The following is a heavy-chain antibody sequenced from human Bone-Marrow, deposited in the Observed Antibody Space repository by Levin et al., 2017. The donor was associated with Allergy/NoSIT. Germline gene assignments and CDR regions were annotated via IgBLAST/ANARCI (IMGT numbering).Heavy chain of an antibody. CDR1: GGTFSSYT. D-gene: IGHD6-19*01. CDR3: ARDNSKGIAVAGTLGYYYYGMDV. V-gene: IGHV1-69*04. CDR2: IIPILGIA. Sequence: KAGGSLRLSCKASGGTFSSYTISWVRQAPGQGLEWMGRIIPILGIANYAQKFQGRVTITADKSTSTAYMELSSLRSEDTAVYYCARDNSKGIAVAGTLGYYYYGMDVWGQGTTVTVSS. J-gene: IGHJ6*02.